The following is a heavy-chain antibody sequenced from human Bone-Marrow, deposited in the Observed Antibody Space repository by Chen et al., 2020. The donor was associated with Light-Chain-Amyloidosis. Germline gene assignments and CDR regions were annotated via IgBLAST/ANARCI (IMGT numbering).Heavy chain of an antibody. D-gene: IGHD1-1*01. Sequence: EVQLLESGGGLVQPGGSLRLSCAASGFTFSTYAMSWVRQAPGKGLEWVLAITGRGGSTYYADSVKGRFTISRDNSKNTLSLLMYSLRAEDTAVYYCARAPGNTTGAPVYFDYWGQGTLVTVAS. CDR2: ITGRGGST. CDR1: GFTFSTYA. V-gene: IGHV3-23*01. J-gene: IGHJ4*02. CDR3: ARAPGNTTGAPVYFDY.